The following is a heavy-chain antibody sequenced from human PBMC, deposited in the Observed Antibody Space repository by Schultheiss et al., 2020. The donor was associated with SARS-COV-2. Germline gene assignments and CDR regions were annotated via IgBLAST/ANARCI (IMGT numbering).Heavy chain of an antibody. V-gene: IGHV4-31*11. Sequence: SETLSLTCAVSGGSISSGGYSWSWIRQPPGKGLEWIGYIYYSGSTYYNPSLKSRVTISVDTSKNQFSLKLSSVTAADTAVYYCARDGPITMVQGVGRIYYYGMDVWGQGTTVTVSS. D-gene: IGHD3-10*01. CDR3: ARDGPITMVQGVGRIYYYGMDV. CDR2: IYYSGST. CDR1: GGSISSGGYS. J-gene: IGHJ6*02.